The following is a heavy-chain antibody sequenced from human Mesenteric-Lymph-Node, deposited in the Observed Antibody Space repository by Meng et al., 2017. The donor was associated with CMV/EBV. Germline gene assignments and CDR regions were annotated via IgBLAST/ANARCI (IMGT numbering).Heavy chain of an antibody. CDR2: VYYSGST. V-gene: IGHV4-39*01. CDR3: ARRGTNTELLDY. CDR1: GASISSSLYF. Sequence: SETLSLTCTVSGASISSSLYFWGWVRQPPGKGLEWLGSVYYSGSTWYTPSLRSRLTMSVDTSKNQFSLKLRSVTAADTALYFCARRGTNTELLDYWGQGALVTVSS. J-gene: IGHJ4*02. D-gene: IGHD2-8*01.